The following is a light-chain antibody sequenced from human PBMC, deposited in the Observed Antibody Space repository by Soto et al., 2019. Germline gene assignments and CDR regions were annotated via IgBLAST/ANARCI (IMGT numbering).Light chain of an antibody. CDR1: SSNIGAGHN. V-gene: IGLV1-40*01. CDR2: DNN. J-gene: IGLJ1*01. Sequence: QSVLTQPPSVSGAPGQAVTISCTGSSSNIGAGHNVHWYQHLPGTAPKLLIYDNNNRPSGVPARFSGYKSDTSASLAITGLQAEDEADYYCQSFDNSLSGSDVFGTGTKLTVL. CDR3: QSFDNSLSGSDV.